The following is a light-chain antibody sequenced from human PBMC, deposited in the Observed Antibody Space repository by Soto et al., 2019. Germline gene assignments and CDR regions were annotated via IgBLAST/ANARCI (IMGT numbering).Light chain of an antibody. J-gene: IGKJ4*01. CDR2: DAS. CDR1: QSITTF. Sequence: DIQMTQSPSTLSASLGDRVTITCRASQSITTFLAWYQQKPGKAPQILIYDASKLEPGVPSRLSGGGSGTDFTLTISSLQAEDFATYYCQQLSTYPSTFGGGTKVDI. V-gene: IGKV1-5*01. CDR3: QQLSTYPST.